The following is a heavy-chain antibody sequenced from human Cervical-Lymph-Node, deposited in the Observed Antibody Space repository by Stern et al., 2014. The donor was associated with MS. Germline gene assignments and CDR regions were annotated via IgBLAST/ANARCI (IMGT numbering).Heavy chain of an antibody. Sequence: EVQLVQSGGGVIQPGGSLRLSCTASGFTVSRDYMTWVRQAPGKGLEWVSLITNVGSTFYPASVKGRFTISRDDSKNTVYLHMTSLRAEDTAMYYCARDTSSPERSDWWGQGTLVTVSS. CDR2: ITNVGST. J-gene: IGHJ4*02. CDR3: ARDTSSPERSDW. V-gene: IGHV3-53*01. CDR1: GFTVSRDY. D-gene: IGHD1-1*01.